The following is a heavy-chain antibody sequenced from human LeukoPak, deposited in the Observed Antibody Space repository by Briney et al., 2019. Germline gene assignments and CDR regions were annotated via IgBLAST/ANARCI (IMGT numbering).Heavy chain of an antibody. Sequence: SGTLSLTCAVSGDSISSSNWWSWVRQPPGKGLEWIVEIYHSGSTNYNPSLKSRVTISVDKSKNQFSLKLNSVTAADTAVYYCARIIAAAGLDYWGQGTLVTVSS. J-gene: IGHJ4*02. CDR3: ARIIAAAGLDY. V-gene: IGHV4-4*02. CDR2: IYHSGST. D-gene: IGHD6-13*01. CDR1: GDSISSSNW.